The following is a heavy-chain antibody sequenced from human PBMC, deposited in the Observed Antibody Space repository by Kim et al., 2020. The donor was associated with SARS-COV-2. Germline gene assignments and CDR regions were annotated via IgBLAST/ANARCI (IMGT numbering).Heavy chain of an antibody. V-gene: IGHV1-2*06. CDR2: INPNSGGK. J-gene: IGHJ3*02. D-gene: IGHD2-21*01. Sequence: ASVKVSCKASGYTFTDFYINWVRQAPGQGLEWMGRINPNSGGKNYAQKFQGRVTMTRDTSISTAYMELSRLGSDDTAVYYCARETNYGGDGDAFDIWGQGAVVTVSS. CDR3: ARETNYGGDGDAFDI. CDR1: GYTFTDFY.